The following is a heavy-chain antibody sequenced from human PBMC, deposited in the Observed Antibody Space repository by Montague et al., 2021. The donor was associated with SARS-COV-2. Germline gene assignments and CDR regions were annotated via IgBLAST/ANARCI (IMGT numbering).Heavy chain of an antibody. D-gene: IGHD6-19*01. J-gene: IGHJ6*02. CDR3: TTDRLIAVAGYYYYYGMDV. CDR2: ITNKTDGGTT. V-gene: IGHV3-15*01. Sequence: SLRLSCAASGFTFSNAWMRWARQAPVKGLEWVGRITNKTDGGTTXYAXPVQGRFTISRYDSKNTLYLQMNRLKTEDTAVYHCTTDRLIAVAGYYYYYGMDVWGQGTTVTVSS. CDR1: GFTFSNAW.